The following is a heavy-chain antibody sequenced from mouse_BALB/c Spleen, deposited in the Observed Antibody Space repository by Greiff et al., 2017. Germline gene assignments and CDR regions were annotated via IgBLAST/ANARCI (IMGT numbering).Heavy chain of an antibody. Sequence: QVQLQQSGAELVRPGTSVKISCKASGYTFTNYWLGWVKQRPGHGLEWIGDIYPGGGYTNYNEKFKGKATLTADTSSSTAYMQLSSLTSEDSAVYFCARGGYDGRAYAMDYWGQGTSVTVSS. J-gene: IGHJ4*01. CDR3: ARGGYDGRAYAMDY. CDR2: IYPGGGYT. D-gene: IGHD2-14*01. V-gene: IGHV1-63*02. CDR1: GYTFTNYW.